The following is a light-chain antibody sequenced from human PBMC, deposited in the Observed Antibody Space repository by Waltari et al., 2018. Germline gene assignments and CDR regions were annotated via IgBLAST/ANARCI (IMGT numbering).Light chain of an antibody. CDR2: GVS. CDR3: CSYAGSLYVV. V-gene: IGLV2-23*02. J-gene: IGLJ2*01. CDR1: SSAVGSYNL. Sequence: QSALTQPASVSGSPGQSITISCTGTSSAVGSYNLVSWYQQHPGKAPKLMIYGVSKRPSGVSNRFSGSKSGNTASLTISGLQAEDEADYYCCSYAGSLYVVFGGGTKLTVL.